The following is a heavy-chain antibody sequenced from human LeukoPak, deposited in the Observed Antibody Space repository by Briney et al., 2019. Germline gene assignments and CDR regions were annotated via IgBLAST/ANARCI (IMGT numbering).Heavy chain of an antibody. Sequence: KPSETLSLTCTVSGGSISSTGYYWDWLRQPPGKGLEWIGSIYYSETTYYNSSPQSRVTISLNTSKNPFAPRLNSVTAADTAVYYCARQVSDYYYYYIDVWGKGATVTVSS. CDR3: ARQVSDYYYYYIDV. D-gene: IGHD5/OR15-5a*01. J-gene: IGHJ6*03. CDR2: IYYSETT. CDR1: GGSISSTGYY. V-gene: IGHV4-39*01.